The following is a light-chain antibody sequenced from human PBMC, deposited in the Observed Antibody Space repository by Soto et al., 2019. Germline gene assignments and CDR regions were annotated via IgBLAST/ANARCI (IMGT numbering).Light chain of an antibody. CDR3: CSYTSSSTLV. Sequence: QSALTQPASVSGSPGQSITISCTGTSSDVGGYNYVSWYQQHPGKAPKVMIYDVSNRPSGVSNRFSGSKSVNTASLIISGLQAEDEADYYCCSYTSSSTLVFGGGTKLTVL. CDR2: DVS. CDR1: SSDVGGYNY. J-gene: IGLJ2*01. V-gene: IGLV2-14*03.